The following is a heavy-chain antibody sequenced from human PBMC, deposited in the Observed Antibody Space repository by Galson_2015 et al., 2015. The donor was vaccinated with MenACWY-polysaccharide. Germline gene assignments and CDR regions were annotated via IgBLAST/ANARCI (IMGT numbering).Heavy chain of an antibody. CDR3: VKSGYTGRRYGCFDT. D-gene: IGHD1-26*01. CDR1: GFTFSSYA. CDR2: ISSSGGDK. V-gene: IGHV3-30*18. Sequence: SLRLSCAASGFTFSSYAMHWVRQAPGQGLEWISTISSSGGDKYYADSVKGRFSISRDNSKNTLYLEMSSLRAGDTGVYYCVKSGYTGRRYGCFDTCGQGALGTVSS. J-gene: IGHJ5*02.